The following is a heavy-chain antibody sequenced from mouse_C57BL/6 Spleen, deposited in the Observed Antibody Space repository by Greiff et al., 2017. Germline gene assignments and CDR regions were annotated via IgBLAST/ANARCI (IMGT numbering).Heavy chain of an antibody. J-gene: IGHJ1*03. CDR1: GFSFNTYA. CDR2: IRSKSNNYET. V-gene: IGHV10-1*01. Sequence: DVMLVESGGGLVQPKGSLKLSCAASGFSFNTYAMNWVRQAPGKGLEWVARIRSKSNNYETYDADSVKGRFTISRDDSERMLYLQMNNLKTEDTAMYYCVRQPGLDWYFDVWGTGTTVTVSS. D-gene: IGHD3-3*01. CDR3: VRQPGLDWYFDV.